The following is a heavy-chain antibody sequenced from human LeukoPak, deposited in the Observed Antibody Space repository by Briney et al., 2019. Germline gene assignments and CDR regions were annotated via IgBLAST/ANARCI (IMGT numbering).Heavy chain of an antibody. CDR3: ARVALTGYSSSWYFDY. D-gene: IGHD6-13*01. J-gene: IGHJ4*02. CDR2: IYNSGNT. V-gene: IGHV4-4*09. Sequence: SETLSLTCTVSGGSISSYYWSWIRQPQGKGLEWIGYIYNSGNTYYNPSLKSRLTISLDTSKSQFSLKMRSVTAADTAVYYCARVALTGYSSSWYFDYWGQGTLVTVSS. CDR1: GGSISSYY.